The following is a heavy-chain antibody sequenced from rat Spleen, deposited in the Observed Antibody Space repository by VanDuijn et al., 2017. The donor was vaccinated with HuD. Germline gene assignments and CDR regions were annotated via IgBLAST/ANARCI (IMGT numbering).Heavy chain of an antibody. CDR2: ISYEGSST. V-gene: IGHV5-22*01. J-gene: IGHJ2*01. D-gene: IGHD1-9*01. CDR1: GFTFSDYY. Sequence: EVQLVESGGDLVQPGRSLKLSCAASGFTFSDYYMAWVRQAPKKGLEWVASISYEGSSTYYRDSVKGRFTISRDNAKSTLSLQMDSLRSEDTATYYCARRHYGYTDYFDYWGQGVMVTVSS. CDR3: ARRHYGYTDYFDY.